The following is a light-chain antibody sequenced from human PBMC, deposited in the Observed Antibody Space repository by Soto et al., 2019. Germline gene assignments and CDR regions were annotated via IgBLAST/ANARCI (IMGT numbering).Light chain of an antibody. V-gene: IGKV1-5*01. CDR1: QNINSW. J-gene: IGKJ1*01. CDR3: QQFHSFSRT. CDR2: DAS. Sequence: DIQMTQSPSTLSASVGDRVTITCRASQNINSWLAWYQQKPGKAPNLLIYDASTLESGVPSRFSGSGSGTEFTLTISSLQPEDFATYYCQQFHSFSRTFGQGIKVEVK.